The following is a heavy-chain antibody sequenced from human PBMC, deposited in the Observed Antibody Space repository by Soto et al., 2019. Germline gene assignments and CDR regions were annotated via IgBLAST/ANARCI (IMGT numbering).Heavy chain of an antibody. CDR1: GYTFSSYA. CDR3: GRCSSTSCHLGSDY. J-gene: IGHJ4*02. Sequence: QVQLVESGGGVVQPGRSLRLSCAASGYTFSSYAMNWVRQAPGKGLEWVALISYDGISKYYADSVKGRFTISRDSSKNTLYLQMNSLGAADTALYYCGRCSSTSCHLGSDYWGQGTLVTVSS. CDR2: ISYDGISK. V-gene: IGHV3-30-3*01. D-gene: IGHD2-2*01.